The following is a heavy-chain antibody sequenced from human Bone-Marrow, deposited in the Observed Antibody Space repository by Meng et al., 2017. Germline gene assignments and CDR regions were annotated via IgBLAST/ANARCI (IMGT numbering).Heavy chain of an antibody. Sequence: RLQQWGQGLLKPSETLSLTCAVYGGSFSGYYWSWNRQPPGKGLEWIGEINHSGSTNYNPSLKSRVTISVDTSKNQFSLKLSSVTAADTAVYYCARGTRPLLFQHWGQGTLVTVSS. J-gene: IGHJ1*01. CDR2: INHSGST. CDR3: ARGTRPLLFQH. CDR1: GGSFSGYY. V-gene: IGHV4-34*01. D-gene: IGHD1-1*01.